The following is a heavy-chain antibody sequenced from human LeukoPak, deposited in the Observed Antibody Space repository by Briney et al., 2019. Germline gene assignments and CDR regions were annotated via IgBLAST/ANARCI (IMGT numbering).Heavy chain of an antibody. V-gene: IGHV3-23*01. Sequence: GGSLRLSCAASGFTFDDYGMSWVRQAPGKGLEWVSAISGSGGSTYYADSVKGRFTISRDNSKNTLYLQMNSLRAEDTAVYYCAKSSGYSYGKNRAFDIWGQGTMVTVSS. CDR3: AKSSGYSYGKNRAFDI. J-gene: IGHJ3*02. CDR1: GFTFDDYG. CDR2: ISGSGGST. D-gene: IGHD5-18*01.